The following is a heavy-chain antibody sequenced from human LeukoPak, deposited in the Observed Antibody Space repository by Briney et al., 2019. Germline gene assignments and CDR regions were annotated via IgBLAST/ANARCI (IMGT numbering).Heavy chain of an antibody. CDR3: ARTYYTSGSFHSPFDS. V-gene: IGHV1-18*01. J-gene: IGHJ4*02. CDR1: GYIFTNYS. D-gene: IGHD3-10*01. CDR2: ISTYNGNA. Sequence: VASVKVSCKASGYIFTNYSITWVRQGPGEGLEWVGWISTYNGNANYEQDLQGRGTMTTDTSTSTVNMELRSLRSDDTAVYYCARTYYTSGSFHSPFDSWGQGTLVTVSS.